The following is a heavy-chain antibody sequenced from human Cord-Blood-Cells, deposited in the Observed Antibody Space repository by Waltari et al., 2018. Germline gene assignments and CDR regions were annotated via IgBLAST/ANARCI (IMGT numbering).Heavy chain of an antibody. V-gene: IGHV4-38-2*01. CDR1: GYSISSGSS. J-gene: IGHJ3*02. CDR2: IYHSGST. CDR3: ARRTTVTTFDAFDI. Sequence: QVQLQESGPGLVKPSETLSLTCAVSGYSISSGSSWGWIRQPPGKGLEWIGSIYHSGSTYYNPSLKSRVTISVDTSKNQFSLKLSSVTAADTAVYYCARRTTVTTFDAFDIWGQGTMVTVSS. D-gene: IGHD4-17*01.